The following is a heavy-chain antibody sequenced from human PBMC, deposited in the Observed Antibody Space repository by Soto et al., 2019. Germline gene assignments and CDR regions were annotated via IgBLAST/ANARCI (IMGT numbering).Heavy chain of an antibody. Sequence: VQLVESGGGVVQPGRSLRLSCAASGFTFRAYAMTWVRQAPAKGREGVAVVSHDGRNTHYADPVRGRFTISRDSSKNTVSLEMTSLRAEDTAVYYCAKGGRQWLVTSDFNYWGQGALVTVSS. CDR1: GFTFRAYA. V-gene: IGHV3-30*18. CDR2: VSHDGRNT. D-gene: IGHD6-19*01. J-gene: IGHJ4*02. CDR3: AKGGRQWLVTSDFNY.